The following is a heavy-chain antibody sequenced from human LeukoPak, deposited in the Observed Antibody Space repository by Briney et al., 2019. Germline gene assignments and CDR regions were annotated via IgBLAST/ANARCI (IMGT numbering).Heavy chain of an antibody. CDR2: INHSGST. D-gene: IGHD7-27*01. J-gene: IGHJ5*02. Sequence: NPGGSLRLSCAASGFTFGYYGMHWVRQPPGKGLEWIGEINHSGSTNYNPSLKSRVTISVDTSKNQFSLKLSSVTAADTAVYYCARAGRDWGLNLPDWFDPWGQGTLVTVSS. CDR3: ARAGRDWGLNLPDWFDP. V-gene: IGHV4-34*01. CDR1: GFTFGYYG.